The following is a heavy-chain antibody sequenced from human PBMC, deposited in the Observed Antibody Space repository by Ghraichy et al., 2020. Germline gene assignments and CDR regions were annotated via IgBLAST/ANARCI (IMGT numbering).Heavy chain of an antibody. CDR1: GLTFSSYW. CDR2: IKTDGSTT. Sequence: GGSLRLSCAASGLTFSSYWMHWVRQAPGKGLEWVSHIKTDGSTTNYADSVRGRFTIFSDNAKNTLYLQMNSLRADDTAVYYCSTSPRADRGNYWGQGTLVTVSS. D-gene: IGHD3-10*01. J-gene: IGHJ4*02. CDR3: STSPRADRGNY. V-gene: IGHV3-74*01.